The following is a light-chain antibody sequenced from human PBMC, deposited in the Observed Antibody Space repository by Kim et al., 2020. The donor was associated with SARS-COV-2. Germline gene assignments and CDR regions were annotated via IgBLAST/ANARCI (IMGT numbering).Light chain of an antibody. CDR3: SSYSNSGTLSV. V-gene: IGLV2-14*03. CDR2: DVN. J-gene: IGLJ2*01. Sequence: QSITISCTGTSSDIGGYNYVSWYQKYPDRAPKLLIYDVNNRPSGISFRFSGAKSGNMAALTISGLQAEDEADYYCSSYSNSGTLSVFGGGTQLTVL. CDR1: SSDIGGYNY.